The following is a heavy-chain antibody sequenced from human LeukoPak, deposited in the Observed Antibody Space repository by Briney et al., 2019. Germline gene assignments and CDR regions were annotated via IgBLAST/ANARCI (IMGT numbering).Heavy chain of an antibody. D-gene: IGHD3-22*01. CDR1: GGSFSGYY. V-gene: IGHV4-34*01. Sequence: PSETLSLTCAVYGGSFSGYYWSWIRQPPGKGLEWIGEINHSGSTNYNPPLKSRVTISVDTSKNQFSLKLSSVTAADTAVFYCARHWTDSSGYYPFDYWGQGTLVTVSS. J-gene: IGHJ4*02. CDR3: ARHWTDSSGYYPFDY. CDR2: INHSGST.